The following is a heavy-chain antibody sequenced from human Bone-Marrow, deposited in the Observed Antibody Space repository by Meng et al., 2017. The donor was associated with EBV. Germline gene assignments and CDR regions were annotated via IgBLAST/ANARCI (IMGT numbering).Heavy chain of an antibody. V-gene: IGHV4-4*02. Sequence: QFQLPESGPGLVKPSGTRSLTCAVSGASISGGYWWTWVRQPPGKGLEWIGEVSHSGSTNYNPSLKSRVTISLDKSENQFFLKVTSVTAADTAVYYCAASPGWWRLDYWGQGTLVTVSS. J-gene: IGHJ4*02. CDR3: AASPGWWRLDY. D-gene: IGHD6-19*01. CDR1: GASISGGYW. CDR2: VSHSGST.